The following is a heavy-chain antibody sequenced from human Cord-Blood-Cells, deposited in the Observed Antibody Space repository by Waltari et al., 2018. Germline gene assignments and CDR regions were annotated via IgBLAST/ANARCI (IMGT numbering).Heavy chain of an antibody. CDR1: GAPLSSYA. Sequence: VQLVQSGAEVKRPGSWVKVPCKASGAPLSSYAFSWVRKAPGQGLEWMGGIIPIFGTTNYAQKFKGRVTITADESTSTAYMELSSLRSEDTAVYYCARSRDYYDSSGFDYWGQGTLVTVSS. V-gene: IGHV1-69*01. D-gene: IGHD3-22*01. CDR2: IIPIFGTT. J-gene: IGHJ4*02. CDR3: ARSRDYYDSSGFDY.